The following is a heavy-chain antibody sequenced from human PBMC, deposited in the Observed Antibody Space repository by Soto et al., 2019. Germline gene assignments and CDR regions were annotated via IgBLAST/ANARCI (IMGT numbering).Heavy chain of an antibody. CDR2: ISYDGSNK. CDR1: GFTFSSYA. V-gene: IGHV3-30-3*01. CDR3: ARDPAEWYFDL. Sequence: ESGGGVVQPGRSLRLSCAASGFTFSSYAMHWVRQAPGKGLEWVAVISYDGSNKYYADSVKGRFTISRDNSKNTLYLQMNSLRAEDTAVYYCARDPAEWYFDLWGRGTLVTVSS. J-gene: IGHJ2*01.